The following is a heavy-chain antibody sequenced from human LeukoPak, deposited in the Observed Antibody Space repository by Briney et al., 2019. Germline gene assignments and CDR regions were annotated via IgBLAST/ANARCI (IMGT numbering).Heavy chain of an antibody. V-gene: IGHV4-4*07. D-gene: IGHD3-3*01. CDR3: ARDAYDFWSGYGSPNWFDP. Sequence: SETLSLTCTVSGGSISSYYWSWIRQPAGKGLEWIGRIYTSGSTNYNPSLKSRVTMSVEPSKTRFSLKLSSVTAADTAVYYCARDAYDFWSGYGSPNWFDPWGQGTLVTVSS. CDR1: GGSISSYY. J-gene: IGHJ5*02. CDR2: IYTSGST.